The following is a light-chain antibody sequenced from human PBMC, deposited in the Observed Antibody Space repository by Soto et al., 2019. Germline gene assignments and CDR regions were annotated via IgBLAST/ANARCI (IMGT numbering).Light chain of an antibody. CDR2: AAS. Sequence: EIVMTQSPATLSVSPGERATLFFRASQSLSFNLACYQQKPGQAPRLLIYAASNRATGIPARFSGSGSGTDFTLTISSLESEDFAVYYCQQRGTFGQGTRLEIK. CDR3: QQRGT. J-gene: IGKJ5*01. V-gene: IGKV3D-15*01. CDR1: QSLSFN.